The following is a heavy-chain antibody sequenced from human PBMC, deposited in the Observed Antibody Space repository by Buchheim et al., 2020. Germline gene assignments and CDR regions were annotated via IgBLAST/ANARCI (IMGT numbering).Heavy chain of an antibody. CDR3: ARDQGYSSGYYYYYYGMDV. D-gene: IGHD3-22*01. CDR1: GFTFCSYA. J-gene: IGHJ6*02. CDR2: ISYDGSNK. Sequence: QVQLVESGGGVVQPGRSLRLSCAASGFTFCSYAMHWVRQAPGKGLEWVAVISYDGSNKYYADSVKGRFTISRDNSKNTRYLQMNSLRAEDTAVYYCARDQGYSSGYYYYYYGMDVWGQGTT. V-gene: IGHV3-30*14.